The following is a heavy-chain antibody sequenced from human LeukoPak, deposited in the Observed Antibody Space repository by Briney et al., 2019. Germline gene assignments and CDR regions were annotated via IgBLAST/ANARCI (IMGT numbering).Heavy chain of an antibody. V-gene: IGHV1-24*01. J-gene: IGHJ4*02. CDR2: FDPEDGET. CDR3: ATVSPEYYDILTGYMY. CDR1: GYTFTGYY. D-gene: IGHD3-9*01. Sequence: ASVKVSCKASGYTFTGYYMHWVRQAPGKGLEWMGGFDPEDGETIYAQKFQGRVTMTEDTSTDTAYMELSSLRSEDTAVYYCATVSPEYYDILTGYMYWGQGTLVTVSS.